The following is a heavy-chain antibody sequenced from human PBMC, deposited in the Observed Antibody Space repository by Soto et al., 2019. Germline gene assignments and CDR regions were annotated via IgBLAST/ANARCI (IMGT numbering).Heavy chain of an antibody. CDR2: ISGSGGST. V-gene: IGHV3-23*01. J-gene: IGHJ4*02. Sequence: EVQLLESGGGLVQPGGSLRLSCAASGFTFSSYAMRWVRQAPVKGLEWVSAISGSGGSTYYADSVKGRFTISRDNSKNTLYLQMNSLRAEDTAVYYCAIRGSGSYYYYCGQGTLVTVSS. D-gene: IGHD1-26*01. CDR3: AIRGSGSYYYY. CDR1: GFTFSSYA.